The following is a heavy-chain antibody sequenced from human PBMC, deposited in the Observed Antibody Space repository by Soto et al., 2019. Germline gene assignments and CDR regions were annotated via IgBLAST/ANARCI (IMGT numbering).Heavy chain of an antibody. Sequence: SETLSLTGDVYGWSFSGYYWSGIRQPPGKGREWIGEINHSGSTNYNPSLKSRVTISVDTSKNQFSLKLSSVTAADTAVYYCARGRVAVAGTTYNWFDPWGQGTLVTVSS. CDR2: INHSGST. CDR3: ARGRVAVAGTTYNWFDP. V-gene: IGHV4-34*01. D-gene: IGHD6-19*01. J-gene: IGHJ5*02. CDR1: GWSFSGYY.